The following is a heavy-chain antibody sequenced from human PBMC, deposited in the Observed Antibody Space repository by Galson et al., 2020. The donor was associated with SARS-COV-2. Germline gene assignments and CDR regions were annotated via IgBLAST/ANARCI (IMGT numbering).Heavy chain of an antibody. CDR2: IKSKTDGGTT. V-gene: IGHV3-15*01. CDR3: TTVTTDVETAMVTGGAFDI. J-gene: IGHJ3*02. CDR1: GFTFSNAW. D-gene: IGHD5-18*01. Sequence: GGSLRLSCAASGFTFSNAWMSWVRQAPGKGLEWVGRIKSKTDGGTTDYAAPVKGRFTISRDDSKNTLYLQMNSLKTEDTAVYYCTTVTTDVETAMVTGGAFDIWGQGTMVTVSS.